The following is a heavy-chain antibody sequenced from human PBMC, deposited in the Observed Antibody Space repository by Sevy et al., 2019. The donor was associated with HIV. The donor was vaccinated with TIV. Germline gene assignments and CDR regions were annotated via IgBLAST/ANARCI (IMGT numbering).Heavy chain of an antibody. V-gene: IGHV4-34*01. Sequence: SETLSLTCAVYGGSFSGYYWSWIRQPPGKGLEWVGEINHSGSTNYNPSLKRRVTISVDTSNNQCSLKLSSVTAADTAVYYCARHCGSSSCSHAFDIWGQGTMVTVSS. CDR3: ARHCGSSSCSHAFDI. CDR2: INHSGST. CDR1: GGSFSGYY. J-gene: IGHJ3*02. D-gene: IGHD2-2*01.